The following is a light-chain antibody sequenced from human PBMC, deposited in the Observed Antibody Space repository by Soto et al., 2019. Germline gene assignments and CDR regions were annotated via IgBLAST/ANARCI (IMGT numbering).Light chain of an antibody. V-gene: IGLV2-23*01. CDR3: CSYAGNCTWV. Sequence: QSALTQPASVSGSPGQSITISCTGTSSDVGSYNLVSWYQQHPGKAPKLMIYEGSKRPSGVSNRFSGSKSGNTASLTISGLQAEDEADYYCCSYAGNCTWVFGTGTKLTVL. CDR1: SSDVGSYNL. CDR2: EGS. J-gene: IGLJ1*01.